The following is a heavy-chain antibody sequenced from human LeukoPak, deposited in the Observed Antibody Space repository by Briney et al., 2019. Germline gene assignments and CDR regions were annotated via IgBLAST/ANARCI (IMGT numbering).Heavy chain of an antibody. V-gene: IGHV4-38-2*02. CDR1: GYSISSDCY. CDR3: ARAEGSYGKMAP. CDR2: VYHTGSP. J-gene: IGHJ5*02. Sequence: SETLSLTCIVSGYSISSDCYWGWIRQPPGKGLEWIGSVYHTGSPYYNPSLKSRVTISADTSKNQFSLKLSSVTAADTAVYYCARAEGSYGKMAPWGQGTLVTVSS. D-gene: IGHD5-18*01.